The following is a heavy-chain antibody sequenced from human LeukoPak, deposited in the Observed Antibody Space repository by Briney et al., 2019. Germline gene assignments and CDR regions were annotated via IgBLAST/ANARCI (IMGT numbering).Heavy chain of an antibody. CDR3: ARDPRSNIVVAGTFDY. Sequence: GGSLRLSCAASGFTFSSYDMHWVRQGTGKGLEWVSAIGTAGDTYYPGSVKGRFTTSRENAKNSLYLQMNSLRVGDTAVYYCARDPRSNIVVAGTFDYWGQGTLVTVSS. V-gene: IGHV3-13*04. CDR1: GFTFSSYD. CDR2: IGTAGDT. J-gene: IGHJ4*02. D-gene: IGHD6-13*01.